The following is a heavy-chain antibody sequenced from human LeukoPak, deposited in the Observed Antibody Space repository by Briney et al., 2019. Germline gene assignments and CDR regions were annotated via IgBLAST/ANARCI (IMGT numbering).Heavy chain of an antibody. Sequence: PGGSLRLSCAASGFIFDDYAMHWVRQAPGKGLEWVSGISWNSGSIGYADSVRGRFTISRDNSKNTLYLQMNSLTTEDTAVYYCAKDQGTGFSDFDYWGQGTLVTVSS. V-gene: IGHV3-9*01. J-gene: IGHJ4*02. CDR2: ISWNSGSI. D-gene: IGHD6-19*01. CDR1: GFIFDDYA. CDR3: AKDQGTGFSDFDY.